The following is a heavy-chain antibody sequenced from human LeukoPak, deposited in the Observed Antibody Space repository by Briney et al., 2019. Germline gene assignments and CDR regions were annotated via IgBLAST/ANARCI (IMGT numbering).Heavy chain of an antibody. CDR3: ARYGYGGDY. CDR2: IYHSGYT. D-gene: IGHD4-23*01. V-gene: IGHV4-38-2*01. Sequence: SETLSLTCAVSGYSISSGYYWGWIRQPPGKGPEWIGTIYHSGYTYNNPSLKSRVTISVDTSKNQFSLKVSSVTAADTAMYYCARYGYGGDYWGQGTLVTVSS. J-gene: IGHJ4*02. CDR1: GYSISSGYY.